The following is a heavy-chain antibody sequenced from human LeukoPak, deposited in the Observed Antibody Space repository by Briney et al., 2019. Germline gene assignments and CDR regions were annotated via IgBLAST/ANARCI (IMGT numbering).Heavy chain of an antibody. CDR3: ARDGKPTMIEYYFDY. J-gene: IGHJ4*02. Sequence: ASVKVSCKASGYTFTSYYMHLVRQAPGQGLEWMGIINPSGGSTSYAQKFQGRVPMTRDTSTSTVYMELSSLRSEDTAVYYCARDGKPTMIEYYFDYWGQGTLVTVSS. V-gene: IGHV1-46*01. D-gene: IGHD3-22*01. CDR2: INPSGGST. CDR1: GYTFTSYY.